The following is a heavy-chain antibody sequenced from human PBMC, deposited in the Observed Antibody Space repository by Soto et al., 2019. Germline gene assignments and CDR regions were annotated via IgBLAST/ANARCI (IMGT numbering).Heavy chain of an antibody. CDR1: GGTFSSYA. V-gene: IGHV1-69*12. CDR3: DCRVPADGYYYGIDV. J-gene: IGHJ6*02. D-gene: IGHD2-2*01. CDR2: IIPIFGTA. Sequence: QVQLVQSGAEVKKPGSSVKVSCKASGGTFSSYAISWVRQAPGQGLEWMGGIIPIFGTANYAQKLQGRVTSTADESKRPAYMALSRLRSENTAVSYGDCRVPADGYYYGIDVWGQGTTVTVSS.